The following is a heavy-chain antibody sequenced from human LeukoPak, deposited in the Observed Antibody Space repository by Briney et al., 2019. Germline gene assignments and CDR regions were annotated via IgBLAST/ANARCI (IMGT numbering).Heavy chain of an antibody. CDR2: INPNSGGA. CDR3: ATAYDRANFDY. J-gene: IGHJ4*02. Sequence: ASVKVSCKASGYTYTGYYMHWVRQAPGQGLEWMGWINPNSGGANYAQKFQGRVTMTRDTSISTAYMELSRLRSDDTAVYYCATAYDRANFDYWGQGTLVTVSS. V-gene: IGHV1-2*02. CDR1: GYTYTGYY. D-gene: IGHD3-22*01.